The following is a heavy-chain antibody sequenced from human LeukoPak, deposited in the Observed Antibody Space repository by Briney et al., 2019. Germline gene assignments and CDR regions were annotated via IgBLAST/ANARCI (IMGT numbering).Heavy chain of an antibody. V-gene: IGHV1-2*02. J-gene: IGHJ3*02. Sequence: ASVKVSCKASGYTFTGYYMHWVRQAPGQGLEWMGWINPNSGGTNYAQKFQGRVTMTRDTSISTAYMELSRLRSDDTAVYYCARDLVALLWFGESPRDAFDIWGHGTLVTVSS. D-gene: IGHD3-10*01. CDR1: GYTFTGYY. CDR3: ARDLVALLWFGESPRDAFDI. CDR2: INPNSGGT.